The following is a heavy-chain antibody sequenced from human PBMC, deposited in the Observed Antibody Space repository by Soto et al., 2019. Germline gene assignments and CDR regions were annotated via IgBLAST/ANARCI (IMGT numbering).Heavy chain of an antibody. CDR1: GGSFSGYY. CDR3: ARTGHSSGSQGAFDI. Sequence: SETLSLTCAVYGGSFSGYYWSWIRRPPGKGLEWIGEINHSGSTNYNPSLKSRVTISVDTSKNQFSLKLSSVTAADTAVYYCARTGHSSGSQGAFDIWGQGTMVTVSS. D-gene: IGHD3-22*01. V-gene: IGHV4-34*01. J-gene: IGHJ3*02. CDR2: INHSGST.